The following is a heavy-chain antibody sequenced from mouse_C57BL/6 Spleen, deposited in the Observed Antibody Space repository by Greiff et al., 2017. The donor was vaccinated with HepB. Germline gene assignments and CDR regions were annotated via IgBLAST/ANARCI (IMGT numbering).Heavy chain of an antibody. Sequence: QVQLQQPGAELVKPGASVKLSCKASGCTFTSYWMQWVKQRPGQGLEWIGEIDPSDSYTNYNQKFKGKATLTVDTSSSTAYMQLSSLTSEDSAVYYCARGEYGNPFAYWGQGTLVTVSA. D-gene: IGHD2-1*01. CDR2: IDPSDSYT. V-gene: IGHV1-50*01. CDR3: ARGEYGNPFAY. J-gene: IGHJ3*01. CDR1: GCTFTSYW.